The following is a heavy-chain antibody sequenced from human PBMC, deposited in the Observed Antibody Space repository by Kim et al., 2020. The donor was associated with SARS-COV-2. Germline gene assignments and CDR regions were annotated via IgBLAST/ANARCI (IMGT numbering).Heavy chain of an antibody. CDR1: GFTFDDYA. CDR2: ISGDGGST. CDR3: VGQGFSGSYSG. D-gene: IGHD1-26*01. V-gene: IGHV3-43*02. Sequence: GGSLRLSCAASGFTFDDYAMHWVRQAPGKGLEWVSLISGDGGSTYYADSVKGRFTISRDNSKNSLYLQMNSLRTEDTALYYCVGQGFSGSYSGWGQGTLVTVSS. J-gene: IGHJ4*02.